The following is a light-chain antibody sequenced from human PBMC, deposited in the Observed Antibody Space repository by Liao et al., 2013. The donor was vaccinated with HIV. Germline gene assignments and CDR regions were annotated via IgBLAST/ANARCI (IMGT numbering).Light chain of an antibody. Sequence: SYGLTQPPSVSVSPGQTASITCSGDKLQYKYASWYQQKPGQSPVAVMYQDTKRPSGIPERFSGSNSGNTATLTISGVEAGDEAVYHCQVWDSSSDQFYVFGTGTKVTVL. CDR2: QDT. CDR3: QVWDSSSDQFYV. J-gene: IGLJ1*01. V-gene: IGLV3-1*01. CDR1: KLQYKY.